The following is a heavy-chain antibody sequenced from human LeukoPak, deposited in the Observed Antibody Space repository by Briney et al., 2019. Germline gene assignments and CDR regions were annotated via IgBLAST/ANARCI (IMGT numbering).Heavy chain of an antibody. D-gene: IGHD1/OR15-1a*01. CDR2: IHCGGST. CDR1: GGFVSSYS. J-gene: IGHJ5*02. CDR3: VPSAREHRDTSPDDWFDP. Sequence: SESLSLTCPVSGGFVSSYSCNWIRPPAGRGLEWIGCIHCGGSTNYNPRLKSEVTIPFDPSQDQFSMNLGAVEPANTAGYYCVPSAREHRDTSPDDWFDPWGQGTLVTVSS. V-gene: IGHV4-4*07.